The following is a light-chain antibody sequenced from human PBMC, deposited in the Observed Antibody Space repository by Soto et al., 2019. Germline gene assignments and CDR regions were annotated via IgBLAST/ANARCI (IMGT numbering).Light chain of an antibody. Sequence: QSVLTQSPSASASLGASVKLTCTLSSGHSSYAIAWHQQQPEKGPRYLMNLNSDGSLSKGDGIPDRFSGSSSGAERYLTISSLQSEDEADYYCQTWGTGPLVFGGGTKLTVL. J-gene: IGLJ2*01. V-gene: IGLV4-69*01. CDR1: SGHSSYA. CDR3: QTWGTGPLV. CDR2: LNSDGSL.